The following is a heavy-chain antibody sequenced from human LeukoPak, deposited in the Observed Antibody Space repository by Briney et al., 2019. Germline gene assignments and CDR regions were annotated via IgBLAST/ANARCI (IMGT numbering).Heavy chain of an antibody. CDR3: ARGRGYDFWRGDWYFQH. J-gene: IGHJ1*01. Sequence: PSETLSLTCTVSGGSISRGSYYWSWLRQPAGKGLEGIGRIYTSGSTNYNPSLKSRVTISVDTSKIQFSLKLSSVTAADTAAYYCARGRGYDFWRGDWYFQHWGQGTLVTVSS. D-gene: IGHD3-3*01. CDR2: IYTSGST. V-gene: IGHV4-61*02. CDR1: GGSISRGSYY.